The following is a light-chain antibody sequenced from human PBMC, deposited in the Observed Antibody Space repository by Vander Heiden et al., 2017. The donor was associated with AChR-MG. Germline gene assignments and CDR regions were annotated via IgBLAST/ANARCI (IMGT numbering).Light chain of an antibody. CDR2: EVK. Sequence: QSALTQPRSVSGYPGQSVTVSCTGTRSDIGAYYYFSWYQHHPGRAPKLIIYEVKKRPSGVPDRFSGSKSGNTASLTISGLQAEEEADYYCCSDAGSYTYVFGTGSKVTVL. CDR3: CSDAGSYTYV. V-gene: IGLV2-11*01. CDR1: RSDIGAYYY. J-gene: IGLJ1*01.